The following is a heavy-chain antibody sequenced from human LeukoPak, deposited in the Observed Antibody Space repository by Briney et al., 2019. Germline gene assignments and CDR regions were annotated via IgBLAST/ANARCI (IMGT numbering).Heavy chain of an antibody. CDR2: INHSGST. V-gene: IGHV4-34*01. J-gene: IGHJ4*02. CDR1: GGSFSGYY. CDR3: ARDWFDY. Sequence: SETLSLTCAVYGGSFSGYYWSWIRQPPGKGLEWIGEINHSGSTNYNPSLKSRVTISADTSKNQFSPKLSSVTAADTAVYYCARDWFDYWGQGTLVTVSS. D-gene: IGHD1-1*01.